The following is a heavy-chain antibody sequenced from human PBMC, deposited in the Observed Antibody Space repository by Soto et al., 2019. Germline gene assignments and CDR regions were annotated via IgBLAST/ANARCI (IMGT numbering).Heavy chain of an antibody. D-gene: IGHD2-15*01. CDR3: ARGGGYDSFDF. CDR1: GGSRSSYY. J-gene: IGHJ4*02. V-gene: IGHV4-4*07. CDR2: ISTSGST. Sequence: PSETLSLTCTVSGGSRSSYYWSWIRQPAGKGLEWIGRISTSGSTNYNPSLKRRVTMSVDTSKNQFSLSLSSMTAADQAVYYCARGGGYDSFDFWGQGIQVTVSS.